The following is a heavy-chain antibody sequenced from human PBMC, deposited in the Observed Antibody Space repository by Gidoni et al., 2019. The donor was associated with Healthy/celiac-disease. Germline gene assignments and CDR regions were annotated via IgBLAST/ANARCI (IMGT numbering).Heavy chain of an antibody. Sequence: GFTFSGSAMHWVRQASGKGLEWVGRIRSKANSYATAYAASVKGRFTISRDDSKNTAYLQMNSLKTEDTAVYYCTKPGPLGGGWYYFDYWGQGTLVTVSS. CDR1: GFTFSGSA. CDR2: IRSKANSYAT. CDR3: TKPGPLGGGWYYFDY. D-gene: IGHD6-19*01. J-gene: IGHJ4*02. V-gene: IGHV3-73*01.